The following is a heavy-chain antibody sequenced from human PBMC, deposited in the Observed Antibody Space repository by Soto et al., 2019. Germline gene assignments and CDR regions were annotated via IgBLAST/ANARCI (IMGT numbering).Heavy chain of an antibody. J-gene: IGHJ6*02. CDR2: IPQDGVDG. Sequence: LRLSCEVSGFTFSMYSMSWVRQSPGKGLEWVAKIPQDGVDGHYADSVKGRFTVSRDNAQNSLSLKLNSLRVEDTAVYYCATGFNFWSGYGMDVWGQGTTVTVSS. D-gene: IGHD3-3*01. CDR1: GFTFSMYS. V-gene: IGHV3-7*03. CDR3: ATGFNFWSGYGMDV.